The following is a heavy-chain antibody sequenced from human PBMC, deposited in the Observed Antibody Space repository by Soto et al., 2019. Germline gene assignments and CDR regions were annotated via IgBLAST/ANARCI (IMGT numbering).Heavy chain of an antibody. D-gene: IGHD4-17*01. CDR1: GGAISSYY. CDR2: IYYRGST. J-gene: IGHJ4*02. CDR3: ARRYGANFDY. V-gene: IGHV4-59*08. Sequence: SETLSLTCTVSGGAISSYYWSWIRQPPGKGLEWIGYIYYRGSTNYNPSLKSRVTISVDTSKNQFSLKLSSVTAADTAVYYCARRYGANFDYWGQGTLVTVSS.